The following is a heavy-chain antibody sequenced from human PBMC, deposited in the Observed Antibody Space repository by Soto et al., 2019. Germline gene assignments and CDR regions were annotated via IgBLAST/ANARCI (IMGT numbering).Heavy chain of an antibody. CDR3: ARAQGGTXXTPPGL. CDR1: GYTFTSYG. CDR2: ISAYNGNT. D-gene: IGHD1-1*01. V-gene: IGHV1-18*04. Sequence: ASVKVSCKASGYTFTSYGISWVRQAPGQGLEWMGWISAYNGNTNYAQKLQGRVTMTTDTSTSTAYMELRSLRSDDTAVYYCARAQGGTXXTPPGLWGKGTLVTVSS. J-gene: IGHJ4*02.